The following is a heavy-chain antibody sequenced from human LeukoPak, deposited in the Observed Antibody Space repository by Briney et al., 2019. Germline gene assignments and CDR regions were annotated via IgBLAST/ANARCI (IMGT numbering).Heavy chain of an antibody. J-gene: IGHJ4*02. CDR3: AKSRYSSAWDYFDY. V-gene: IGHV3-23*01. CDR1: GFIFSSYA. Sequence: PGGFLRLSCAASGFIFSSYAMSWVRQAPGKGLEWVSVISGSGGGTYYADSVKGRFTISRDNSKNTLYLQMNSLRAEDTAVYYCAKSRYSSAWDYFDYWGQGTLVTVSS. CDR2: ISGSGGGT. D-gene: IGHD6-19*01.